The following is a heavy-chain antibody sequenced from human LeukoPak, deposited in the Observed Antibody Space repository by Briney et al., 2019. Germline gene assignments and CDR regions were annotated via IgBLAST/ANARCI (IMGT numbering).Heavy chain of an antibody. CDR1: GFTFSSYN. D-gene: IGHD4-23*01. CDR2: ISNSNSYI. CDR3: VRPNVTDYGGNFDY. V-gene: IGHV3-21*01. J-gene: IGHJ4*02. Sequence: GGSLRLSCAASGFTFSSYNMNWVRQAPGKGLEWVSSISNSNSYIYYADSVKGRFTISRDNAKNSLYLQMNSLRAEDTAVYYCVRPNVTDYGGNFDYSGQGNLVTAST.